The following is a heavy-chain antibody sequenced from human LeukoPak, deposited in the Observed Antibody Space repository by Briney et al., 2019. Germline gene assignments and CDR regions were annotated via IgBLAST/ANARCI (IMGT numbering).Heavy chain of an antibody. CDR1: GYTFTSYY. V-gene: IGHV1-46*01. D-gene: IGHD6-25*01. Sequence: ASVKVSCKASGYTFTSYYMHWVRQAPGQGLEWMGIINPSGGSTSYAQKFQGRVTMTRDTSISTAYMELSRLRSDDTAVYYCARVPSYSSADYWGQGTLVTVSS. CDR2: INPSGGST. CDR3: ARVPSYSSADY. J-gene: IGHJ4*02.